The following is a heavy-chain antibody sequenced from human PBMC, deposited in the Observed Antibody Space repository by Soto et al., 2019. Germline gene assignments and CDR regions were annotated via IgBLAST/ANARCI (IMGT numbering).Heavy chain of an antibody. CDR2: IWYDGSNK. D-gene: IGHD3-3*01. CDR1: GFTFSSYG. J-gene: IGHJ6*02. V-gene: IGHV3-33*01. Sequence: LRLSCAASGFTFSSYGMHWVRQAPGKGLEWVAVIWYDGSNKYYADSVKGRFTISRDNSKNTLYLQMNSLRAEDTAVYYRARDQSPPYYDFWSGYYSLGGMDVWGQGTTVTVSS. CDR3: ARDQSPPYYDFWSGYYSLGGMDV.